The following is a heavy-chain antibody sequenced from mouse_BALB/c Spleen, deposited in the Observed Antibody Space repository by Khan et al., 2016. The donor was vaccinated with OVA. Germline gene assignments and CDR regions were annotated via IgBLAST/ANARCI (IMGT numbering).Heavy chain of an antibody. D-gene: IGHD1-1*01. J-gene: IGHJ2*01. CDR1: GFTFSSYS. CDR3: TRDRNYYGSSFYFDY. CDR2: ITRGGSYT. V-gene: IGHV5-6-4*01. Sequence: EVELVESGGGLVKPGGSLRLSCAASGFTFSSYSMSWVRQTPEKRLEWVATITRGGSYTYYPDSVRGRFTISRDNANNTLYLQMSSLKSEDTAIYYCTRDRNYYGSSFYFDYWGQGTTLTVSA.